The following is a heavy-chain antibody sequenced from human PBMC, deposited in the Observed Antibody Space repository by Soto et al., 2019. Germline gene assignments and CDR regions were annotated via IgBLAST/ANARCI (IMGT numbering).Heavy chain of an antibody. CDR2: ISGSGGST. Sequence: GVLRLSCAASGFTFSSYAMSWVRQAPGKGLEWVSAISGSGGSTYYADSVKGRFTISRDNSKNTLYLQMNSLRAEDTAVYYCAKGGYSYGYFDYWGQGTLVTVSS. V-gene: IGHV3-23*01. J-gene: IGHJ4*02. CDR3: AKGGYSYGYFDY. D-gene: IGHD5-18*01. CDR1: GFTFSSYA.